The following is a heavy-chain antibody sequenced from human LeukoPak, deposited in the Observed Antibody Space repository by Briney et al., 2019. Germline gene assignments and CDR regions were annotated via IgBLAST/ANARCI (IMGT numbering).Heavy chain of an antibody. CDR1: GYTFTSYG. CDR2: ISAYNGNT. Sequence: ASVKVSCKASGYTFTSYGITWVRQAPGQGLEWMGWISAYNGNTKFAQKLQGRVTMTTDTSTSTAYMELRGLRSGDTAVYYCARPYTDSSGLWGPYYYYMDVWGKGTTVTVSS. D-gene: IGHD3-22*01. J-gene: IGHJ6*03. V-gene: IGHV1-18*01. CDR3: ARPYTDSSGLWGPYYYYMDV.